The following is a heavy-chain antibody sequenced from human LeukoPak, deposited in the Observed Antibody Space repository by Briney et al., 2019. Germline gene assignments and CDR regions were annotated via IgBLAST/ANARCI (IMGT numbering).Heavy chain of an antibody. V-gene: IGHV5-51*01. Sequence: GESLKISWKGSGYSFTSYWIGWVRQMPGKGLEWMGIIYPGDSDTRYSSSFQGQVTISADKSISTAYLQWSSLKASDTAMYYCARRGGARPGVVPAAMGELDYWGQGTLVTVSS. CDR3: ARRGGARPGVVPAAMGELDY. J-gene: IGHJ4*02. CDR2: IYPGDSDT. D-gene: IGHD2-2*01. CDR1: GYSFTSYW.